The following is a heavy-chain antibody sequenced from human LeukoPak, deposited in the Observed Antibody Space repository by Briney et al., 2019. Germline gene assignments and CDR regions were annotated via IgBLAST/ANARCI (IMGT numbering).Heavy chain of an antibody. D-gene: IGHD1-14*01. Sequence: GWSLRLSCAASGFTFSSYGMHWVRQAPGKGLEGVAVIWYDGSKKYYADSVKGRFTISRANSKNTLYLQMNSLRAEDTAVYYCARAQYNGNYVGYWGQGTLVTVSS. V-gene: IGHV3-33*01. CDR1: GFTFSSYG. J-gene: IGHJ4*02. CDR2: IWYDGSKK. CDR3: ARAQYNGNYVGY.